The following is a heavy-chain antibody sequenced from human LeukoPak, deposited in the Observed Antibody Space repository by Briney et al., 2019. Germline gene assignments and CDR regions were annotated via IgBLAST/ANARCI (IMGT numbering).Heavy chain of an antibody. Sequence: SETLSLTWTVSGDSMRGHYWSWIRQAPRRGLEWIGFISHSGYTSYSPSLKSRVAISVDTSKRQFSLRLSSVTATDTAMYYCARGRNDHGGMFFDSWAQGNLVTVSS. D-gene: IGHD4-23*01. J-gene: IGHJ4*02. CDR2: ISHSGYT. CDR1: GDSMRGHY. CDR3: ARGRNDHGGMFFDS. V-gene: IGHV4-59*11.